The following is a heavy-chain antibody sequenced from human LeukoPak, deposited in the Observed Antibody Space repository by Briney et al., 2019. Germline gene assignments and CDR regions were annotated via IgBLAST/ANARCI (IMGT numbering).Heavy chain of an antibody. CDR2: INPNTGGT. V-gene: IGHV1-2*02. Sequence: GASVKVSCKASGYTVTGYFMHWVRQAPGQGLEWMGWINPNTGGTNYAQKFQGRVTMTRNTSISTAYMELSRLRSEDTAVYYCARGPEWVYYFDYWGQGTLVTVSS. J-gene: IGHJ4*02. D-gene: IGHD1-14*01. CDR1: GYTVTGYF. CDR3: ARGPEWVYYFDY.